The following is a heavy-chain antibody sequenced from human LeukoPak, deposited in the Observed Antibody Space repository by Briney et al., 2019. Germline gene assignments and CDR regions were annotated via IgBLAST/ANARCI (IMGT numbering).Heavy chain of an antibody. CDR3: ATLDVVVPAAMFSPFDY. D-gene: IGHD2-2*01. Sequence: SETLSLTCAVSGGSISSGGYSWSWIRQPPGKGLEWIGYIYHSGSTYYNPSLKSRVTISVDTSKNQFSLKLSSVTAADTAVYYCATLDVVVPAAMFSPFDYGGQGTLVTVSS. CDR2: IYHSGST. V-gene: IGHV4-30-2*03. J-gene: IGHJ4*02. CDR1: GGSISSGGYS.